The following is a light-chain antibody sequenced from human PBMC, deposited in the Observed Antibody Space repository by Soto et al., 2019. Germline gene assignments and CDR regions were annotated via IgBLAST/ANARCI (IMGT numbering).Light chain of an antibody. J-gene: IGKJ2*01. CDR3: QQSYSTPS. V-gene: IGKV1-39*01. CDR1: QSISTY. Sequence: DIQMTQSPSSLSASVGDRVAITCRASQSISTYLNWYQQKPGKVPKLLIYAASSLQSGVPSRFSGSGSGTDFTLTISSLQPDDFATYYCQQSYSTPSFGQGTKLEIK. CDR2: AAS.